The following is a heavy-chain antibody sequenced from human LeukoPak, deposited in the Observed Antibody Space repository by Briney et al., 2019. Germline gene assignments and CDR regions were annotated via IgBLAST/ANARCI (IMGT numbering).Heavy chain of an antibody. D-gene: IGHD5-12*01. J-gene: IGHJ4*02. Sequence: SETLSLTCTVSGGSIRSYYWNWIRQPPGKGLEWIGYISYSGNTNYNPSLESRVTISVDTSKNQFSLSLTSVTAADTAVYYCARGVGYASGLAYWGQGTLVTVSS. V-gene: IGHV4-59*01. CDR2: ISYSGNT. CDR3: ARGVGYASGLAY. CDR1: GGSIRSYY.